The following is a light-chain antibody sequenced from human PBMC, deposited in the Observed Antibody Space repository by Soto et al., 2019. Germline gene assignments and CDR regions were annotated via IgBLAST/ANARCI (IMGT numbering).Light chain of an antibody. V-gene: IGKV3-15*01. Sequence: EIVMTQSPATLSVSPGERATLSCRASQSVSSNLAWYQQKPGQAPRLLIYGASTRATGIPARFSGSGSGTELTLTLSSLQSEDFAVYYCQQYNNWPLYTFGQGTKLEIK. J-gene: IGKJ2*01. CDR1: QSVSSN. CDR2: GAS. CDR3: QQYNNWPLYT.